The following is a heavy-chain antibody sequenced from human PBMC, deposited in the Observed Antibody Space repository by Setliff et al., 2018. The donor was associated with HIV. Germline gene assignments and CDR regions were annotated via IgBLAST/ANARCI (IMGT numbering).Heavy chain of an antibody. CDR3: ARSIKAALRAGAFDV. D-gene: IGHD2-15*01. J-gene: IGHJ3*01. Sequence: SETLSLTCTVSGGSISSYYWSWIRQPPGKGLEWIGYIYYSGSTNYNPSLKSRVTISVDTSKNQFSLKLTSVTAADTAVYYCARSIKAALRAGAFDVWGQGTMVTVSS. V-gene: IGHV4-59*01. CDR1: GGSISSYY. CDR2: IYYSGST.